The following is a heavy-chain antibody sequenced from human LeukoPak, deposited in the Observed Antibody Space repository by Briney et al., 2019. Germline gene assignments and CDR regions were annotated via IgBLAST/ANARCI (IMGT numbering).Heavy chain of an antibody. CDR2: IYYSGST. J-gene: IGHJ5*02. CDR1: GGSISSYY. Sequence: PSETLSLTCTVSGGSISSYYWSWIRQPPGKGLEWIGYIYYSGSTNYNPSLKSRVTISVDTSKNQFSLKLSSVTAADTAVYYCARVGITIFGVVYPFDPWGQGALVTVSS. V-gene: IGHV4-59*01. D-gene: IGHD3-3*01. CDR3: ARVGITIFGVVYPFDP.